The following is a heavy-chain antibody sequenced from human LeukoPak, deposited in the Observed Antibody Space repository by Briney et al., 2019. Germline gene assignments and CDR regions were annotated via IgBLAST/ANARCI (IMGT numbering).Heavy chain of an antibody. Sequence: KPSGTLSLTCAVYGGSFSDYFWGWIRQPPGKGLEWIGEINHSGRTYYNPSLKSRVTISVDTSKNQFSLNLSSVTAADTAVYYCARDVVVVPAAIHYGMDVWGQGTTVTVSS. CDR3: ARDVVVVPAAIHYGMDV. CDR2: INHSGRT. V-gene: IGHV4-34*01. J-gene: IGHJ6*02. CDR1: GGSFSDYF. D-gene: IGHD2-2*01.